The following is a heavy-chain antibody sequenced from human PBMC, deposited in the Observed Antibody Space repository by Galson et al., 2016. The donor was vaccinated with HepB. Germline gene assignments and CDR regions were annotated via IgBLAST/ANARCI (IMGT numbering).Heavy chain of an antibody. D-gene: IGHD3-16*01. CDR3: ARVRVRYAMDV. J-gene: IGHJ6*03. Sequence: ETLSLTCTVSGGSVSSYYWSWIRQPAGKGLEWIGRIYSSGSTNYNPSLKSRVAMSADTSKNQFSLRLSSVTAAADTAVSYCARVRVRYAMDVWGKGITVTVSS. CDR1: GGSVSSYY. CDR2: IYSSGST. V-gene: IGHV4-4*07.